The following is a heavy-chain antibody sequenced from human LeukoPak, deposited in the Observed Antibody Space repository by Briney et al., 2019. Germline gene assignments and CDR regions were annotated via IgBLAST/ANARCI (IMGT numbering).Heavy chain of an antibody. D-gene: IGHD3-10*01. V-gene: IGHV4-59*01. CDR2: IYYSGST. J-gene: IGHJ6*02. Sequence: SETLSLTCTVSGGSISSYYWSWIRQPPGKGLEWIGYIYYSGSTNYNPSLKSRVTISVDTSKNQFSLKLSSVTAADTAVYYCAGTNTGGYYYYYGMDVWGQGTTVTVSS. CDR3: AGTNTGGYYYYYGMDV. CDR1: GGSISSYY.